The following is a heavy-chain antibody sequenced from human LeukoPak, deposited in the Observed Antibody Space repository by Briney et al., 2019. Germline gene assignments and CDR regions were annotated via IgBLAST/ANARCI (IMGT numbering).Heavy chain of an antibody. V-gene: IGHV3-7*01. J-gene: IGHJ4*02. CDR3: ARVDSVLLWFGELPNYFDY. Sequence: GGSLRLSCAASGFTFSSYAMSWVRQAPGKGLEWVANIKQDGSEKYYVDSVKGRFTISRDNAKNSLYLQMNSLRAEDTAVYYCARVDSVLLWFGELPNYFDYWGQGTLVTVSS. CDR1: GFTFSSYA. CDR2: IKQDGSEK. D-gene: IGHD3-10*01.